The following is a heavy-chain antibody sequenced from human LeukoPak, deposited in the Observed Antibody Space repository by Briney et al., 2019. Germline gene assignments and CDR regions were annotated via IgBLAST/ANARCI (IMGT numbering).Heavy chain of an antibody. D-gene: IGHD3-22*01. CDR2: IFSGGST. CDR3: ARGGADSSGYYYFDY. V-gene: IGHV3-53*01. J-gene: IGHJ4*02. Sequence: PGGSLRLTCAASGFSVSSNFMTWVRQAPGKGLEWVSVIFSGGSTYYADSVKGRFTISRDNSKNTLYLQMNSLRAEDTAVYYCARGGADSSGYYYFDYWGQGTLVTVSS. CDR1: GFSVSSNF.